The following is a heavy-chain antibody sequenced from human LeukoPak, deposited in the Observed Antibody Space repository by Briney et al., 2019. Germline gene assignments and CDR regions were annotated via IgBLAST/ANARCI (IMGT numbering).Heavy chain of an antibody. J-gene: IGHJ4*02. Sequence: GGSLRLSCAASGFTFSRYVMGWVRQAPGKGLEWVSSISSSGGSRYYADSVKGRVTISRDNSNNTLYVQMNSLRGDDTAAYYCARGFSGYDWDMFDYWGQGSLVTVAS. CDR2: ISSSGGSR. CDR3: ARGFSGYDWDMFDY. CDR1: GFTFSRYV. D-gene: IGHD5-12*01. V-gene: IGHV3-23*01.